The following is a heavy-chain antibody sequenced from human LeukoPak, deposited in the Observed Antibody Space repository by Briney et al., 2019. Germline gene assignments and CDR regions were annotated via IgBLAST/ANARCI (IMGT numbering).Heavy chain of an antibody. V-gene: IGHV3-23*01. CDR2: ISGSGGST. D-gene: IGHD3-22*01. CDR3: AKEPPSVRYYDSSGYYYVREAFDI. CDR1: GFTFASYA. J-gene: IGHJ3*02. Sequence: PGGSLRLSCAASGFTFASYAIIWVRQAPGKGLEWVSAISGSGGSTYYADSVKGRFTISRDNSKNTLYLQMNSLRAEDTAVYYCAKEPPSVRYYDSSGYYYVREAFDIWGQGTMVTVSS.